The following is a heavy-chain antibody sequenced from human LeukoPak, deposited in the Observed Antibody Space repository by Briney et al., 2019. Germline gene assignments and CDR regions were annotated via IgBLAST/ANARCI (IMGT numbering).Heavy chain of an antibody. J-gene: IGHJ4*02. CDR3: ARGLRDSSSAMVIFDY. D-gene: IGHD6-13*01. Sequence: PSETLSLTCAVYGGSFSGYYWSWVRPPPGKGLEWIGEINHSGSTNYNPSLKSRVTISVDTSKNQFSLKLSSVTAADTAVYYCARGLRDSSSAMVIFDYWGQGTLVTVSS. CDR1: GGSFSGYY. CDR2: INHSGST. V-gene: IGHV4-34*01.